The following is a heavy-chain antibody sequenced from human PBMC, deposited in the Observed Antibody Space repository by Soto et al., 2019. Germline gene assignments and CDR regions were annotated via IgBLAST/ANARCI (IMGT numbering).Heavy chain of an antibody. CDR1: GGSISSYY. V-gene: IGHV4-59*01. CDR3: AREGGRYYDFWSGYSPGSGMDV. Sequence: PSETLSLTCTVSGGSISSYYWSWTRQPPGKGLEWIGYIYYSGSTNYNPSLKSRVTISVDTSKNQFSLKLSSVTAADTAVYYCAREGGRYYDFWSGYSPGSGMDVWGQGTTVTVSS. J-gene: IGHJ6*02. CDR2: IYYSGST. D-gene: IGHD3-3*01.